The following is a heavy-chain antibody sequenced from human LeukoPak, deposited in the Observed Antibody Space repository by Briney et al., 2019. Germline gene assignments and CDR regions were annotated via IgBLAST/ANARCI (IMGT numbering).Heavy chain of an antibody. CDR3: AKTITIFGVVSWFPSMDY. CDR2: FDPEDGET. V-gene: IGHV1-24*01. D-gene: IGHD3-3*01. J-gene: IGHJ4*02. CDR1: GYTLTELS. Sequence: ASVKVSCKVSGYTLTELSMHWVRQAPGKGLEWMGGFDPEDGETIYAQKFQGRVTMTEDTSTDTAYMELSSLRSEDTAVYYCAKTITIFGVVSWFPSMDYWGQGTLVTVSS.